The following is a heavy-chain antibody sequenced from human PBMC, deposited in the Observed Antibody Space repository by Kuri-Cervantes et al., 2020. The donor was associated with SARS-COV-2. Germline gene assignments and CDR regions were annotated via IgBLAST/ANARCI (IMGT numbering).Heavy chain of an antibody. D-gene: IGHD2-2*03. CDR3: ARDGYCSSTSCYSYYYMDV. V-gene: IGHV3-7*01. Sequence: GGSLRLSCAASGFTLSSYWMSWVRQAPGKGLEWVANIKQDGSEKYYVDSVKGRFTISRDNAKNSLYLQMNSLRAEDTAVYYCARDGYCSSTSCYSYYYMDVWGKGTTVTVSS. J-gene: IGHJ6*03. CDR2: IKQDGSEK. CDR1: GFTLSSYW.